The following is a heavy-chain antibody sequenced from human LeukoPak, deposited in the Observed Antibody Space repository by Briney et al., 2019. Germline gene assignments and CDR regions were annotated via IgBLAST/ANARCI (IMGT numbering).Heavy chain of an antibody. V-gene: IGHV1-69*01. CDR3: ARGGIAAAGSFDY. CDR2: IIPIFGTA. Sequence: KISCKGSGYSFTSYAISWVRQAPGQGLEWMGGIIPIFGTANYAQKFQGRVTITADESTSTAYMELSSLRSEDTAVYYCARGGIAAAGSFDYWGQGTLVTVSS. CDR1: GYSFTSYA. D-gene: IGHD6-13*01. J-gene: IGHJ4*02.